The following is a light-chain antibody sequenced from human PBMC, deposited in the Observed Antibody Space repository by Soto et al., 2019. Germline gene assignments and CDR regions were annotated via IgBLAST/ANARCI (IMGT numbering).Light chain of an antibody. CDR1: SSDVGGYNY. CDR3: SSYSSSTTHVV. CDR2: DVS. Sequence: QSALTQPASVSGSPGQSITISCTGSSSDVGGYNYVSWYQQHPGKAPKLIIYDVSNRPSGISYRFSASKSGSTASLTISGRQAEDEADYYGSSYSSSTTHVVFGGGTKLTVL. J-gene: IGLJ2*01. V-gene: IGLV2-14*01.